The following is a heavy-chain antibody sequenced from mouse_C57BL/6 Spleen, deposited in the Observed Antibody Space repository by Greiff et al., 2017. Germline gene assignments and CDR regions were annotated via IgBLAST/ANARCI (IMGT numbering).Heavy chain of an antibody. CDR3: AREDGNYRVGNAMDY. Sequence: EVKLMESGPGLVKPSQSLSLTCSVTGYSITSGYYWNWIRQFPGNKLEWMGYISYDGSNNYNPSLKNRISITRDTSKNQFFLKLNSVTTEDTATYYCAREDGNYRVGNAMDYWGQGTSVTVSS. J-gene: IGHJ4*01. CDR1: GYSITSGYY. D-gene: IGHD2-1*01. V-gene: IGHV3-6*01. CDR2: ISYDGSN.